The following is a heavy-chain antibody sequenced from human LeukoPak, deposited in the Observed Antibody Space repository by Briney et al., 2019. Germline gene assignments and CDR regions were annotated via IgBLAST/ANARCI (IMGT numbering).Heavy chain of an antibody. Sequence: ASVKVSCKASGYTFTSYYMHWVRQAPGQGPEWMGIINPSGGSTSYAQKFQGRVTMTRDTSTSTVYMELSSLRSEDTAVYYCASLQEDYYGSGSYYNRDYWGQGTLVTVSS. CDR1: GYTFTSYY. V-gene: IGHV1-46*01. J-gene: IGHJ4*02. CDR2: INPSGGST. D-gene: IGHD3-10*01. CDR3: ASLQEDYYGSGSYYNRDY.